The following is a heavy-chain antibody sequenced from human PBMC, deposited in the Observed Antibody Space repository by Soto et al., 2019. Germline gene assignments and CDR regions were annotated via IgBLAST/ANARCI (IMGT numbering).Heavy chain of an antibody. V-gene: IGHV1-18*01. CDR2: ISAYNGNT. Sequence: QVQLVQSGAEVKKPGASVKVSCKASGYTFTSYGISWVRPAPGQGLEWMGWISAYNGNTNYAQKLQGRVTMTTDTSTSTAYMELRSLRSDDTAMYYCARDRVLKGSGSTWFDPWGQGTLVTVSS. D-gene: IGHD3-10*01. J-gene: IGHJ5*02. CDR1: GYTFTSYG. CDR3: ARDRVLKGSGSTWFDP.